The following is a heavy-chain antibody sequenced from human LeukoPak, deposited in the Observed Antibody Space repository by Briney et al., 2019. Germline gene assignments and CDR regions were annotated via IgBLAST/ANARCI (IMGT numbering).Heavy chain of an antibody. D-gene: IGHD3-10*01. J-gene: IGHJ4*02. V-gene: IGHV3-23*01. CDR2: ISGSGGST. CDR1: GFTFSSYA. CDR3: AREVESILWFGELRAYYFDY. Sequence: GGSLRLSCAASGFTFSSYAMSWVRQAPGKGLEWVSAISGSGGSTYYADSVKGRFTISRDNSKNTLYLQMNSLRAEDTAVYYCAREVESILWFGELRAYYFDYWGQGTLVTVSS.